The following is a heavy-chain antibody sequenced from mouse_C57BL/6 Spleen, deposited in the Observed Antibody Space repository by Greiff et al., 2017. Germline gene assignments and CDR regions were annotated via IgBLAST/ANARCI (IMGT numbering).Heavy chain of an antibody. CDR2: INPNNGGT. CDR3: ARRGNSSYYAMDY. Sequence: EVQLQQSGPELVKPGASVKISCKASGYTFTDYYMNWVKQSHGKSLEWIGDINPNNGGTSYNQKFKGKATLTVDKSSSTAYMELRSLTSEDSAVYYCARRGNSSYYAMDYWGQGTSVTVSS. D-gene: IGHD2-1*01. CDR1: GYTFTDYY. V-gene: IGHV1-26*01. J-gene: IGHJ4*01.